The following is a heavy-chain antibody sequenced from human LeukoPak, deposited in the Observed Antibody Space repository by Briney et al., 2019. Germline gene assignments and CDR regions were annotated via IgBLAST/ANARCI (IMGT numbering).Heavy chain of an antibody. CDR1: GGSISSGGYY. CDR2: IYYSGST. J-gene: IGHJ5*02. V-gene: IGHV4-31*03. Sequence: SETLSLTCTVSGGSISSGGYYWSWIRQHPGKGLEWFGYIYYSGSTYYNASLTSRVTISVDTSKNQFSLKLSSVTAADTAVYYCARDHYDSSGYLFDPWGQGTLVTVSS. CDR3: ARDHYDSSGYLFDP. D-gene: IGHD3-22*01.